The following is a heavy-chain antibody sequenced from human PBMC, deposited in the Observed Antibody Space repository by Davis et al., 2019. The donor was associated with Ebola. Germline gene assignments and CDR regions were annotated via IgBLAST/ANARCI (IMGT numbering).Heavy chain of an antibody. CDR1: GGTFSSYA. D-gene: IGHD3-10*01. J-gene: IGHJ6*02. V-gene: IGHV1-18*01. Sequence: AASVKVSCKASGGTFSSYAISWVRQAPGQGLEWMGWISAYNGNTNYAQKLQGRVTMTTDTSTSTAYMELRSLRSDDTAVYYCAREGLLWFREPQDYYYYGMDVWGQGTTVTVSS. CDR2: ISAYNGNT. CDR3: AREGLLWFREPQDYYYYGMDV.